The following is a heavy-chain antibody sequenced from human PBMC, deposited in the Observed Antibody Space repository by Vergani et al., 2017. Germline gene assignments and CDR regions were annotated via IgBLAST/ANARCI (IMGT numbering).Heavy chain of an antibody. J-gene: IGHJ6*03. V-gene: IGHV3-48*03. CDR2: ISSSGSTI. CDR3: ARRSVLQLGPGYSSSSLAYYYYYMDV. Sequence: EVQLVESGGGLVQPGGSLRLSCAASGFTFSSYEMNWVRQAPGKGLEWVSYISSSGSTIYYADSVKGRFTISRDNAKNSLYLQMNSLRAEDTAVYYCARRSVLQLGPGYSSSSLAYYYYYMDVWGKGTTVTVSS. D-gene: IGHD6-6*01. CDR1: GFTFSSYE.